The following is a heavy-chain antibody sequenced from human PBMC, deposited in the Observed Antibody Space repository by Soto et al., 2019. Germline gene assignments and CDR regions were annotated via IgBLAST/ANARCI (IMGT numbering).Heavy chain of an antibody. V-gene: IGHV4-30-4*01. J-gene: IGHJ5*02. CDR3: ARRERYYGSPGWFDP. CDR2: IYDSGSS. CDR1: GASISSGDYF. Sequence: SETLSLTCTVSGASISSGDYFWSWIRQSLGKGLEWIGYIYDSGSSYYNPSLKSRVTITVDTAKNQFSLNLRSVTAADTAMYFCARRERYYGSPGWFDPWGPGTLVTVSS. D-gene: IGHD3-10*01.